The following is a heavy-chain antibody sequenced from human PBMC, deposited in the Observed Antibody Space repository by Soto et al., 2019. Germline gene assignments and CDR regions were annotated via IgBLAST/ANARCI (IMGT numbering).Heavy chain of an antibody. CDR1: GGSISSSSYY. V-gene: IGHV4-39*01. Sequence: SETLSLTCTVSGGSISSSSYYWGWIRQPPGKGLEWIGSIYYSGSTYYNPSLKSRVTISVDTSKNQFSLKLSSVTAADTAVYYCARFNWLRENFDYWGQGTLVTVSS. CDR3: ARFNWLRENFDY. J-gene: IGHJ4*02. D-gene: IGHD5-12*01. CDR2: IYYSGST.